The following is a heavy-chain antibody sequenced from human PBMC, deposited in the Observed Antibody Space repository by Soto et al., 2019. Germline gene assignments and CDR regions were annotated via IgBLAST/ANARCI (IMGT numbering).Heavy chain of an antibody. CDR1: GGTFSSYA. D-gene: IGHD4-17*01. Sequence: QVQLVQSGAEVKKPGSSVKVSCKASGGTFSSYAISWVRQAPGQGLEWMGGIIHIFGTANYAQKFQGRVTITADESTSTAYMELSSLRSEDTAVYYCARTPAELSGGDPIYYYYGMDVWGQGTTVTVSS. J-gene: IGHJ6*02. V-gene: IGHV1-69*01. CDR2: IIHIFGTA. CDR3: ARTPAELSGGDPIYYYYGMDV.